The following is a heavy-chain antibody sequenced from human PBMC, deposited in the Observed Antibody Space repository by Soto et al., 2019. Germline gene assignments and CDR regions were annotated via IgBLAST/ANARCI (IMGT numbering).Heavy chain of an antibody. CDR2: IIPILGIA. Sequence: GASVKVSCKASGGTFSSYTISWVRQAPGQGLEWMGRIIPILGIANYAQKFQGRVTITADKSTSTAYMELSSLRSEDTAVYYCARGGIGSSGWPEVAYWGQGTLVTVSS. D-gene: IGHD6-19*01. CDR3: ARGGIGSSGWPEVAY. V-gene: IGHV1-69*02. CDR1: GGTFSSYT. J-gene: IGHJ4*02.